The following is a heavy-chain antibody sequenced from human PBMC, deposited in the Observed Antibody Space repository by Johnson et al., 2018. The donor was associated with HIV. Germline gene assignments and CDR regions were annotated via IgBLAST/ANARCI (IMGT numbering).Heavy chain of an antibody. Sequence: MLLVESGGGLVKREGSLRLSCAPSGFIFSNAWMSWVRQAPGKGLEWVSAISGSGGSTYYADSVKGRFTISRDNSKNTLYLQMNSLRAEDTAVYYCAILPDYYDSSGYYHDDAFDIWGQGTMVTVSS. CDR2: ISGSGGST. V-gene: IGHV3-23*04. CDR3: AILPDYYDSSGYYHDDAFDI. D-gene: IGHD3-22*01. CDR1: GFIFSNAW. J-gene: IGHJ3*02.